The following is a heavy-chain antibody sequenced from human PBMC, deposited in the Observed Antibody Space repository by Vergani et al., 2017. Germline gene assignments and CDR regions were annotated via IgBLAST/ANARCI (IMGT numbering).Heavy chain of an antibody. CDR2: ISSSGSTI. Sequence: VQLVESGGGVVQPGRSLRLSCAASGFTFSSYAMHWVRQAPGKGLEWVSYISSSGSTIYYADSVKGRFTISRDNAKNSLYLQMNSLRAEDAAVYYCASGELGMGAFDIWGQGTMVTVSS. CDR3: ASGELGMGAFDI. J-gene: IGHJ3*02. CDR1: GFTFSSYA. D-gene: IGHD7-27*01. V-gene: IGHV3-48*04.